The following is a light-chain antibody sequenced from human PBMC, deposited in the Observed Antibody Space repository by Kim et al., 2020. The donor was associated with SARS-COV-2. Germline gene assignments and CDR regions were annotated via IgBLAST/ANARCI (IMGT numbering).Light chain of an antibody. CDR2: QDS. Sequence: VPGPPGKTTSISCTVGNLGVNYAYWNQQKPAQSPVLVIYQDSKRPPGLLSRFSASNSANTATLTIRGTQAMDEADYSWQACDSSTVFGGGTQLTVL. CDR1: NLGVNY. CDR3: QACDSSTV. J-gene: IGLJ2*01. V-gene: IGLV3-1*01.